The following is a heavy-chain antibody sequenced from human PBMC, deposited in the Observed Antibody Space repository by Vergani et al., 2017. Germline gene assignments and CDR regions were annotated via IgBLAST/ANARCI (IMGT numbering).Heavy chain of an antibody. J-gene: IGHJ6*02. D-gene: IGHD2-2*01. CDR2: TWYDGNNK. CDR3: ANSYCXSLSCYAFYGMEV. Sequence: QVQLVESGGGVVQPGRSLILSCAASGFTFNQYGMHWVRQAPGKGLEWVAVTWYDGNNKQYADSVKGRFTISRDNSKNMLSLEMHSLRPEDTAVYYCANSYCXSLSCYAFYGMEVWGQGTTVTVSS. V-gene: IGHV3-33*06. CDR1: GFTFNQYG.